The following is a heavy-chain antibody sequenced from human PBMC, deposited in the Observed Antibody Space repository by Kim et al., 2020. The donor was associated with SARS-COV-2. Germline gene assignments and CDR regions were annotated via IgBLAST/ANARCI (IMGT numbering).Heavy chain of an antibody. CDR3: AKAGYYYDSSGMYYFDY. J-gene: IGHJ4*02. D-gene: IGHD3-22*01. V-gene: IGHV3-9*01. Sequence: VEGRFTSSRDNAKNALYLQMNSLRAEDTALYYCAKAGYYYDSSGMYYFDYWGQGTLVTVSS.